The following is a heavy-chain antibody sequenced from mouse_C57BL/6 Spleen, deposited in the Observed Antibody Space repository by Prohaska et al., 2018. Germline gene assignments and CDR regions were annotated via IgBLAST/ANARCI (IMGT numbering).Heavy chain of an antibody. V-gene: IGHV1-75*01. Sequence: QVQLQQSGPELVKPGASVKISCKASGYTFTDYYINWVKQRPGQGLEWIGWIFPGSGSTYYNEKFKGKATLTVDKSSSTADMLLSSLTSEDSAVYYCARLGDGYYGFAYWGQGTLVTVSA. J-gene: IGHJ3*01. CDR3: ARLGDGYYGFAY. CDR1: GYTFTDYY. D-gene: IGHD2-3*01. CDR2: IFPGSGST.